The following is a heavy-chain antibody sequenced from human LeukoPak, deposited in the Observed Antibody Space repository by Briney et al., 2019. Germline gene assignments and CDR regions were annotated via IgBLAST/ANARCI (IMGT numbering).Heavy chain of an antibody. J-gene: IGHJ4*02. Sequence: ASVKVSCKASGYTFTSYGISWVRQAPGQGLEWMGWISAYNGNSNYAQKLQGRVTMTTDTSTSTAYMELRSLRSDDTAVYYCARGKGRVIVVVPAANEIYYFDYWGQGTLVTVSS. D-gene: IGHD2-2*01. CDR3: ARGKGRVIVVVPAANEIYYFDY. CDR1: GYTFTSYG. V-gene: IGHV1-18*01. CDR2: ISAYNGNS.